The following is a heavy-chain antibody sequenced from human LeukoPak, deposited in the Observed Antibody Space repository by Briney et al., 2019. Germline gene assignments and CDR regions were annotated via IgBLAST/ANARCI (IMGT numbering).Heavy chain of an antibody. CDR1: GGTFSSCA. V-gene: IGHV1-69*13. D-gene: IGHD3-22*01. J-gene: IGHJ5*02. Sequence: GASVKVSCKASGGTFSSCAINWVRQAPGQGLEWLGGIIPIFGTANYAQKFQGRVTITADESTSTAYMELSSLRFEDTAVYYCARDMKYYYDSSGHHGFDPWGQGTLVTVSS. CDR2: IIPIFGTA. CDR3: ARDMKYYYDSSGHHGFDP.